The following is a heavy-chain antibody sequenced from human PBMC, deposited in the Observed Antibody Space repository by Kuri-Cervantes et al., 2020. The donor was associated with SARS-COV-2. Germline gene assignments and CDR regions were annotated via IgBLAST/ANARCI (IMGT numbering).Heavy chain of an antibody. Sequence: SETLSLTCTVSGGSISSSSYYWGWIRQPPGKGLEWIGSIYYSGSTYYNPSLKSRVTISVDTSKNQFSLKLSSVTAADTAVYYCARTQGVAARRGGHNWFDPWGQGTLVTVSS. V-gene: IGHV4-39*01. J-gene: IGHJ5*02. D-gene: IGHD6-6*01. CDR1: GGSISSSSYY. CDR2: IYYSGST. CDR3: ARTQGVAARRGGHNWFDP.